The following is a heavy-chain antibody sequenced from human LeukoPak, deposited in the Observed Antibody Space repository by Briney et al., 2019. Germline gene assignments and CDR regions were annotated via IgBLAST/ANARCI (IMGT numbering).Heavy chain of an antibody. CDR2: IYHSGST. CDR3: ARLYGSGSYPYGYYFDY. Sequence: LRLSCAASGFTFSSYSMSWIRQPPGKGLEWIGYIYHSGSTYYNPSLKSRVTISVDRSKNQFSLKLSSVTAADTAVYYCARLYGSGSYPYGYYFDYWGQGTLVTVSS. V-gene: IGHV4-30-2*01. D-gene: IGHD3-10*01. J-gene: IGHJ4*02. CDR1: GFTFSSYS.